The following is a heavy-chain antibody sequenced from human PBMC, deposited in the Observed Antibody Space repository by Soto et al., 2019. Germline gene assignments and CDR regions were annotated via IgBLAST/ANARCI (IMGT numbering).Heavy chain of an antibody. Sequence: SETLSLTCSVSVSSITSHYWSWIRQSAGEGLQWIGRVYARGATNYNPSLKSRVTISGDTSKNQFSLKLTSVTAADTAVYYCARSSGDDFFYYGMDVWGHGTTVTVSS. CDR1: VSSITSHY. J-gene: IGHJ6*02. V-gene: IGHV4-59*10. CDR3: ARSSGDDFFYYGMDV. D-gene: IGHD4-17*01. CDR2: VYARGAT.